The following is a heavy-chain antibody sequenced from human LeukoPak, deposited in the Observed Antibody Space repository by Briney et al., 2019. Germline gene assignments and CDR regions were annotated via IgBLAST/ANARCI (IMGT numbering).Heavy chain of an antibody. Sequence: SQTLSLTCAVSGDSVSSDSAAWNWVRQSPSRGLEWLGRTYYRSKWYYNYAVSVKSRITINPDTSKNQFSLQLNSVTPEDTAVYYCARGATAYFDSWGQGTLVTVSS. J-gene: IGHJ4*02. CDR2: TYYRSKWYY. V-gene: IGHV6-1*01. CDR1: GDSVSSDSAA. CDR3: ARGATAYFDS. D-gene: IGHD5-12*01.